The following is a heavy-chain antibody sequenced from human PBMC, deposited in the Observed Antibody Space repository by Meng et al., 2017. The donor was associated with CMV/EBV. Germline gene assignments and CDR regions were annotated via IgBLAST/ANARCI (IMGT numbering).Heavy chain of an antibody. CDR3: ARDLGGHYYDSSGYYLNWFDP. CDR1: GGSFSGYY. D-gene: IGHD3-22*01. V-gene: IGHV4-34*01. CDR2: INHSGST. J-gene: IGHJ5*02. Sequence: SETLSLTCAVYGGSFSGYYWSWIRQPPGKGLDWIGEINHSGSTNYNPSLKSRVTISVDTSKNQFSLKLSSVTAADTAVYYCARDLGGHYYDSSGYYLNWFDPWGQGTLVTVSS.